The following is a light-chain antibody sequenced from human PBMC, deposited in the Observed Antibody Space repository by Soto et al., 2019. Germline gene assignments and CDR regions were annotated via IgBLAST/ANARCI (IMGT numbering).Light chain of an antibody. CDR2: AAS. Sequence: DIQMTQSPSSLSASVGDRVTITCRASQGIRNDLGWYQQRPGKAPKRLIYAASTLQPGVPSRFSGSGSGTDFTLTISSLQPEDFATYYCQHYGTSLYTFGQGTKLEIK. J-gene: IGKJ2*01. V-gene: IGKV1-17*01. CDR3: QHYGTSLYT. CDR1: QGIRND.